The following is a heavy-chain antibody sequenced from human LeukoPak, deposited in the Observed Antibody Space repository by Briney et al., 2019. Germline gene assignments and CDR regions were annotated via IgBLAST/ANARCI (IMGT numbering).Heavy chain of an antibody. CDR1: GDSVSSNSAA. V-gene: IGHV6-1*01. CDR3: ARGVWDIVVVPAAYRLDY. J-gene: IGHJ4*02. CDR2: TYYRSKWYN. D-gene: IGHD2-2*01. Sequence: SQTLSLTCAISGDSVSSNSAAWNWIRQSPSRGLEWLGRTYYRSKWYNDYAVSVKSRITINPDTSKNQFSLQLNSVTPEDTAVYYCARGVWDIVVVPAAYRLDYWGQGTLLTVSS.